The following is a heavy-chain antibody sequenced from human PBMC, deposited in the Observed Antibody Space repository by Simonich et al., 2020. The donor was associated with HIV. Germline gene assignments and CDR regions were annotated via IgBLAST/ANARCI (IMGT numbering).Heavy chain of an antibody. J-gene: IGHJ5*02. Sequence: QVQLVQSGAEVKKPGASVKVSCKASGYTFTSYDISWVRQDTGQGLELMGWMNPNSGNTDYAKKCQGIVTISRDTSISTAYMELSSLRSEDTAVYYCARALRWFDPWGQGTLVTVSS. CDR3: ARALRWFDP. CDR2: MNPNSGNT. D-gene: IGHD4-17*01. V-gene: IGHV1-8*03. CDR1: GYTFTSYD.